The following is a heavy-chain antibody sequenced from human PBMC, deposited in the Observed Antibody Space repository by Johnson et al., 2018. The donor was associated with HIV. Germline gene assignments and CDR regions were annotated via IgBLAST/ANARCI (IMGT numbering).Heavy chain of an antibody. CDR1: GFTFSDHY. J-gene: IGHJ3*02. V-gene: IGHV3-7*02. CDR2: IKQDGSEK. D-gene: IGHD4-17*01. Sequence: QLVESGGGVVQPGGSLRLSCAASGFTFSDHYMSWIRQAPGKGLEWVANIKQDGSEKYYVDSVKGRFTISRDNAKDSLYLQMNSLRAEDTAVYYCARTVTTLSGAFDIWGQGTMVTVSS. CDR3: ARTVTTLSGAFDI.